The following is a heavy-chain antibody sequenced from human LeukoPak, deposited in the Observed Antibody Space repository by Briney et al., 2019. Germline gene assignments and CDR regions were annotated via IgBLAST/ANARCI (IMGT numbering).Heavy chain of an antibody. J-gene: IGHJ4*02. Sequence: GGSLGLSCAASGFTFSSYAMSWVRQAPGKGLEWVSAISGSGGSTYYADSVKGRFTISRDNSKNTLYLQMNSLRAEDTAVYYCAKDDGEYYYGSGSYPFWGQGTLVTVSS. CDR1: GFTFSSYA. D-gene: IGHD3-10*01. V-gene: IGHV3-23*01. CDR2: ISGSGGST. CDR3: AKDDGEYYYGSGSYPF.